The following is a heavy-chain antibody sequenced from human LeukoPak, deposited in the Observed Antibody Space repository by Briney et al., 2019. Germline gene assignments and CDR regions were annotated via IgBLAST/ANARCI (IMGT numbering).Heavy chain of an antibody. Sequence: PSGTLSLTCAVSGGSISSSNWWSWVRQPPGKGLEWIGEIYHSGSTNYNPSLKSRVTISIDTSKNQISLRLTSVTAADTAVYYCAGYGNYWDWYFDLWGRGTLVTVSS. J-gene: IGHJ2*01. D-gene: IGHD4-11*01. CDR2: IYHSGST. V-gene: IGHV4-4*02. CDR3: AGYGNYWDWYFDL. CDR1: GGSISSSNW.